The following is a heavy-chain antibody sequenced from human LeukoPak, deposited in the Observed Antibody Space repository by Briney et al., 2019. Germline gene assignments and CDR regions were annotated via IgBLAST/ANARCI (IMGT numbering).Heavy chain of an antibody. CDR3: ARDQGGYQFDY. D-gene: IGHD5-12*01. CDR1: GFTSSSYS. V-gene: IGHV3-21*01. Sequence: GGSLRLSCAASGFTSSSYSMNWVRQAPGKGLEWVSSISSSMSYIYYADSVKGRFTISRDNAKNSLYLQMNSLRAEDTAVYYCARDQGGYQFDYWGQGTLVTVSS. J-gene: IGHJ4*02. CDR2: ISSSMSYI.